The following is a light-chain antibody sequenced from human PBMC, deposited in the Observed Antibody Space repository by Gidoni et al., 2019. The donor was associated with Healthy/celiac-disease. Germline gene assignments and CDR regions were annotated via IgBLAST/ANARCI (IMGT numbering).Light chain of an antibody. Sequence: EIVMTQSPATLSVSPGERATLSCRASQSVSSNLAWYQQKPGQAPRLLIYVASTRATGITAKFSGSGSGTEFTLNISSLQSEDFAVYYCQQYNNWPPSITFGQGTRLEIK. CDR2: VAS. CDR3: QQYNNWPPSIT. J-gene: IGKJ5*01. V-gene: IGKV3-15*01. CDR1: QSVSSN.